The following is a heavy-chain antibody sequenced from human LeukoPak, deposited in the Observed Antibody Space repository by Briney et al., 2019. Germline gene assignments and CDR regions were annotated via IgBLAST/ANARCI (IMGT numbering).Heavy chain of an antibody. CDR1: GVSISSYY. CDR2: IYTSGST. Sequence: PSETLSLTCTVSGVSISSYYWSWIRQPAGKGLEWIGRIYTSGSTNYNPSLKSRVTMSVDTSKNQFSLKLSSVTAADTAVYYCARTDRSMVRDNWFDPWGQGTLVTVSS. J-gene: IGHJ5*02. D-gene: IGHD3-10*01. V-gene: IGHV4-4*07. CDR3: ARTDRSMVRDNWFDP.